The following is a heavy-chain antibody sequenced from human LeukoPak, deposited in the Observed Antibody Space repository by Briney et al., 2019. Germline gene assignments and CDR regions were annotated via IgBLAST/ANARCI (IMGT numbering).Heavy chain of an antibody. Sequence: ASVKVSCKASGDTFTGYYMHWVRQAPGQGLEWMGWINPNGGGTNYAQKFQGRVTMTRDTSISTAYMELSRLRSDDTAVYYCARDRGIATNWFDPWGQGTLVTVSS. CDR2: INPNGGGT. V-gene: IGHV1-2*02. CDR1: GDTFTGYY. J-gene: IGHJ5*02. D-gene: IGHD6-13*01. CDR3: ARDRGIATNWFDP.